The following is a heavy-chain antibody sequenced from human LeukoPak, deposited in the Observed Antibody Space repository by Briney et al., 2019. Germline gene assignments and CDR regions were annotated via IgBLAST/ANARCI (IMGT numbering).Heavy chain of an antibody. Sequence: EASVKVSCKASGYTFTGYYMHWVRQAPGQGLEWMGWINPNSGGTNYAQKFQDWVTMTRDTSISTAYMELSRLRSDDTAVYYCARVRDGYNGPDDAFDIWGQGTMVTVSS. D-gene: IGHD5-24*01. CDR1: GYTFTGYY. CDR3: ARVRDGYNGPDDAFDI. J-gene: IGHJ3*02. CDR2: INPNSGGT. V-gene: IGHV1-2*04.